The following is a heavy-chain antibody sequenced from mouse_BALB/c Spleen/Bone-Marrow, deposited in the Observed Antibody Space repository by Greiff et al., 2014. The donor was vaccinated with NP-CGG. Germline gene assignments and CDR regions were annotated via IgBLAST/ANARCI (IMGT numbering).Heavy chain of an antibody. CDR3: ARELGLRLAY. CDR1: CYTFSSYW. J-gene: IGHJ3*01. Sequence: QVQLKQSGAELMKPGASVKISCKTSCYTFSSYWIEWVKQRPGHGLEWIGEILPGSGSTNSNEKFKGKATFTADTSSNTAYMQLSSLTSEDSAVYYCARELGLRLAYWGQGTLVTVSA. V-gene: IGHV1-9*01. D-gene: IGHD3-1*01. CDR2: ILPGSGST.